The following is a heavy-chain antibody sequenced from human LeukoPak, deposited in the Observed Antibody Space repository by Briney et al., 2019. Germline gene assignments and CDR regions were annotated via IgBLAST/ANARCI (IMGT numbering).Heavy chain of an antibody. D-gene: IGHD6-13*01. Sequence: QPGGSLRLSCAASGFTFSSYWMSWVRQAPGKGLEWVANIKQDGSEKYYVDSVKGRFTISRDNAKTSLYLQMNSLRAEDTAVYYCATSAADDYYYSYYMDVWGKGTTVTVSS. J-gene: IGHJ6*03. CDR2: IKQDGSEK. CDR3: ATSAADDYYYSYYMDV. CDR1: GFTFSSYW. V-gene: IGHV3-7*01.